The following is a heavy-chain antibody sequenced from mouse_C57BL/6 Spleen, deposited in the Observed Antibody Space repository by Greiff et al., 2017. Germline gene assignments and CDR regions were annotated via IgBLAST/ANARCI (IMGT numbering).Heavy chain of an antibody. V-gene: IGHV2-9-1*01. J-gene: IGHJ1*03. CDR2: IWTGGGT. CDR1: GFSLTSYA. Sequence: VKLMESGPGLVAPSQSLSITCTVSGFSLTSYAISWVRQPPGKGLEWLGVIWTGGGTNYNSALKSRLSISKDNSKSQVFLKMNSLQTDDTARYYCAREKVLYGNYGYFDVWGTGTTVTVSS. CDR3: AREKVLYGNYGYFDV. D-gene: IGHD2-10*02.